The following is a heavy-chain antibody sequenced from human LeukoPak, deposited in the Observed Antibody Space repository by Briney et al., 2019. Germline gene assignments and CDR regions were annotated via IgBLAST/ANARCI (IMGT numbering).Heavy chain of an antibody. D-gene: IGHD3-10*01. J-gene: IGHJ4*02. CDR3: ARDSYGSGRSFDY. CDR1: GGSISSSNW. CDR2: IYHSGST. Sequence: SETLSLTCAVSGGSISSSNWWSWVRQPPGKGLEWIGEIYHSGSTNYNPSLKSRVTISVDKSKNQFSLKLSSVTAADTAVYYCARDSYGSGRSFDYWGQGTLVTVSS. V-gene: IGHV4-4*02.